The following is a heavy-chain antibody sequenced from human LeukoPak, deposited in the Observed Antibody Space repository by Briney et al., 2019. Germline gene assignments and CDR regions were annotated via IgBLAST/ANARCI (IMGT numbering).Heavy chain of an antibody. Sequence: SETLSLTCTVSGVSISSSRYYWGWIRQPPGKGLERIGNMFYDGSTYYNPSLKSRVTILVDTSKNHFSLKMNSVTAADTAVYSCARQGELEVFDYWGQGTLVTVSS. V-gene: IGHV4-39*07. CDR1: GVSISSSRYY. CDR3: ARQGELEVFDY. J-gene: IGHJ4*02. D-gene: IGHD1-1*01. CDR2: MFYDGST.